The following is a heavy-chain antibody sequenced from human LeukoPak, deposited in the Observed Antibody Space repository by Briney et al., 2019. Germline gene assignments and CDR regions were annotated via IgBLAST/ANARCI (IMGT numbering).Heavy chain of an antibody. V-gene: IGHV3-30*02. CDR3: AKDGGGYCSSTSCLDAFDI. J-gene: IGHJ3*02. D-gene: IGHD2-2*01. Sequence: PGGSLRLSCAASGFTFSSYGMHWVRQAPGKGLEWVAFIRYDGSNKYYADSVKGRFTISRDNSKNTLYLQMNSLRAEDTAVYYCAKDGGGYCSSTSCLDAFDIWGQGTMVTVSS. CDR2: IRYDGSNK. CDR1: GFTFSSYG.